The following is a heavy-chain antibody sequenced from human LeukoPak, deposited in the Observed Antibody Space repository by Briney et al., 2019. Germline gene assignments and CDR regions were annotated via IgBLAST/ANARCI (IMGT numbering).Heavy chain of an antibody. CDR2: ISGSGGST. V-gene: IGHV3-23*01. D-gene: IGHD6-13*01. Sequence: GGSLRLSCAASGFTFSSYAMNWVRQAPGKGLEWVSAISGSGGSTYHADSVKGRFTISRDNSKNTLYLQMNSLRAEDTAVYYCAKRLTHSSSWYYFDYWGQGTLVTVSS. CDR1: GFTFSSYA. J-gene: IGHJ4*02. CDR3: AKRLTHSSSWYYFDY.